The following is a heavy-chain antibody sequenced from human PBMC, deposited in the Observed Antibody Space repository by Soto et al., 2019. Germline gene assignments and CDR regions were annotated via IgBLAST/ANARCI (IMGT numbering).Heavy chain of an antibody. CDR3: ARRPLQDYYYHMDV. J-gene: IGHJ6*03. D-gene: IGHD6-6*01. CDR1: GFPFSSNA. CDR2: ITGSGGRT. Sequence: EGQLLESGGGLVQPGGSLRLSCAASGFPFSSNAMSWVRQAPGKGLEWVSSITGSGGRTHYADSVKGRFTITRDNSKNNLYVQLDSRSDDDTAVYYCARRPLQDYYYHMDVWGKGTTVTVSS. V-gene: IGHV3-23*01.